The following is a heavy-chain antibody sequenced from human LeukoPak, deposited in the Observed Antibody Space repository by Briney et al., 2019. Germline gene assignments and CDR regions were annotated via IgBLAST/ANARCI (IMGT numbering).Heavy chain of an antibody. Sequence: SETLSLTCTVSGGSISSSSYYWGWIRQPPGKGLEWIGSIYYSGSTYYNPTLKSRVTISVDTSKNQFSLKLSSVTAADTAAYYCARQVPYRVAARPRLTLYYFDYWGQGTLVTVSS. CDR2: IYYSGST. CDR3: ARQVPYRVAARPRLTLYYFDY. CDR1: GGSISSSSYY. D-gene: IGHD6-6*01. J-gene: IGHJ4*02. V-gene: IGHV4-39*01.